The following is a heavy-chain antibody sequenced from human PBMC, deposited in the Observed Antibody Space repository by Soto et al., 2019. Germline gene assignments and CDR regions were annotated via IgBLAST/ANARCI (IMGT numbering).Heavy chain of an antibody. J-gene: IGHJ1*01. CDR1: GFTFSSYA. CDR2: ICGSGGCT. CDR3: AKDHVGYSSGPRRFQH. V-gene: IGHV3-23*01. D-gene: IGHD6-19*01. Sequence: GESLKISCAASGFTFSSYAMSWVRQAPGKGLEWVSAICGSGGCTYYADSVKGRFTISRDNSKNTLYLQMNSLRAEDTAVYYCAKDHVGYSSGPRRFQHWGQGTLVTVSS.